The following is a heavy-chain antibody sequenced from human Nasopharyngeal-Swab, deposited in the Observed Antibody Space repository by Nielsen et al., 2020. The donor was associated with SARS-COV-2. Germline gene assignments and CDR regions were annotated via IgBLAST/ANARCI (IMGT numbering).Heavy chain of an antibody. CDR2: IVLSGTT. J-gene: IGHJ6*03. CDR3: AGPFGVVIPYYMDV. V-gene: IGHV4-34*12. D-gene: IGHD3-3*01. CDR1: AASSARYS. Sequence: SETLSLTCAVYAASSARYSLRWIRQPPGTGLEWVGEIVLSGTTNYNPSLKSRVTISIDTSKNQFSLKVNSVTAADTAVYYCAGPFGVVIPYYMDVWGKGTTVTVSS.